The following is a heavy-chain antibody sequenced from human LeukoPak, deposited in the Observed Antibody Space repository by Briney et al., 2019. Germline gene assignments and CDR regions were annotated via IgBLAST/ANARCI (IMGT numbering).Heavy chain of an antibody. V-gene: IGHV1-18*01. CDR1: GYSENFYG. D-gene: IGHD3-10*01. CDR3: ARARSITMVRGVIITLGY. Sequence: ASVKVSCKTSGYSENFYGITWVRQVAGQGLEWMGWISAQHGQTEYAPNSQDRVTMTTDTYTNTAYMELRSLRSDDTAVYYCARARSITMVRGVIITLGYWGQGTLVTVSS. CDR2: ISAQHGQT. J-gene: IGHJ4*02.